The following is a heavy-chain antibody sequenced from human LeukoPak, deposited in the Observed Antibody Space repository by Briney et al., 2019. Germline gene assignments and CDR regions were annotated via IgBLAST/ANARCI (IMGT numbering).Heavy chain of an antibody. V-gene: IGHV4-39*01. CDR2: IYYSGSS. CDR3: ARHRSGWLQSSFDY. J-gene: IGHJ4*02. D-gene: IGHD5-24*01. Sequence: PSETLSLTCSVSGGSISSSSSYWGWIRQPPGKGLEWIGSIYYSGSSFDNPALKSRVSISVDTSKNQFSLKLSSVTAADTAVYYCARHRSGWLQSSFDYWGQGTLVTVSS. CDR1: GGSISSSSSY.